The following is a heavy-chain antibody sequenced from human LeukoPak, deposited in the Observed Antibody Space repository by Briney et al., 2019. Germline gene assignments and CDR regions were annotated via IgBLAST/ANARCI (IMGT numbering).Heavy chain of an antibody. J-gene: IGHJ4*02. V-gene: IGHV3-7*01. CDR1: GFTFSSYW. Sequence: GGSLRLSCAASGFTFSSYWMSWVRQAPGKGLEWVANIKQDGSEKYYVDSVMGRFTISRDNAKNSLYLQMNSLRAEDTAVYYCATKGDSYGYYFDYWGQGTLVTVSS. CDR2: IKQDGSEK. D-gene: IGHD5-18*01. CDR3: ATKGDSYGYYFDY.